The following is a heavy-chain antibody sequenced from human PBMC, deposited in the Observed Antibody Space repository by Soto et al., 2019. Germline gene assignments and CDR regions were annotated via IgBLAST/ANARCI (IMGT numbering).Heavy chain of an antibody. J-gene: IGHJ3*02. D-gene: IGHD2-21*01. CDR2: INSDGSST. CDR3: AREERVITNAFDI. V-gene: IGHV3-74*01. CDR1: GFNISSYW. Sequence: PGGSMRLSCAASGFNISSYWMHWVRQAPGKGLVWVSRINSDGSSTSYADSVKGRFTISRDNAKNTLYLQMNSLRAEDTAVYYCAREERVITNAFDIWGQGTMVTLSS.